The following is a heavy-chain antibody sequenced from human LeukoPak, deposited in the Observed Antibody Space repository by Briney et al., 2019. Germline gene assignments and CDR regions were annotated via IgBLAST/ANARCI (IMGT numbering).Heavy chain of an antibody. J-gene: IGHJ4*02. CDR2: ISSSSSYT. CDR3: ARGEFDFDY. CDR1: GFTFSDYY. V-gene: IGHV3-11*06. D-gene: IGHD3-10*01. Sequence: GVLRLSCAASGFTFSDYYMSWIRQAPGKGLEWVSYISSSSSYTNYADSVKGRFTISRDNAKNSLYLQMNSLRAEDTAVYYCARGEFDFDYWGQGTLVTVSS.